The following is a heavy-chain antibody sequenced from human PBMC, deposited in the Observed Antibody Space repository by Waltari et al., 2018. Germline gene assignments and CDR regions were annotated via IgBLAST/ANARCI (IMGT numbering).Heavy chain of an antibody. CDR3: ARTANYDFWSGAPHWFDP. V-gene: IGHV3-23*01. CDR2: ISGSGGST. D-gene: IGHD3-3*01. J-gene: IGHJ5*02. Sequence: EVQLLESGGGLVQPGGSLRLSCAASGFTFSSYAMSWVRQAPGKGLEWVSAISGSGGSTYYADSVKGRFTISRDNSKNTLYLQMNSLRAEDTAVYYCARTANYDFWSGAPHWFDPWGQGTLVTVSS. CDR1: GFTFSSYA.